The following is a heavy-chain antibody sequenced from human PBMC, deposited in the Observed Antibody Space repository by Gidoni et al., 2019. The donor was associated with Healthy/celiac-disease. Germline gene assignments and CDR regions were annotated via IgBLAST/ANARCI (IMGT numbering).Heavy chain of an antibody. CDR2: IYPGDSYT. Sequence: EVQLVQSGAEVKKPGESLKISCRGSGYSFTSYWIGWVRQMPGKGLDWMGIIYPGDSYTRYSPSFQGQVTISADKSISTAYLQWSSLKASDTAMYYCARLSFGGVIPPYYYYGMDVWGQGTTVTVSS. CDR1: GYSFTSYW. CDR3: ARLSFGGVIPPYYYYGMDV. D-gene: IGHD3-16*02. V-gene: IGHV5-51*01. J-gene: IGHJ6*02.